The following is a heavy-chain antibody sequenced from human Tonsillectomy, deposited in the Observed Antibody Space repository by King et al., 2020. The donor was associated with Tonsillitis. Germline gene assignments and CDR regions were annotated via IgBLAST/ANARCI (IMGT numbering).Heavy chain of an antibody. CDR1: GESFSGYY. V-gene: IGHV4-34*01. D-gene: IGHD4-17*01. Sequence: VQLQQWGAGLLRPSETLSLTCAVYGESFSGYYWTWIRQPPGKGLEWIGEINHSGSTKYNPSLKSRVTVSVDTSKNQFSLKLSSVTAADTAVYYCARALKGDYGDIHVGRYFDSWGQGTLVTVSS. CDR2: INHSGST. CDR3: ARALKGDYGDIHVGRYFDS. J-gene: IGHJ4*02.